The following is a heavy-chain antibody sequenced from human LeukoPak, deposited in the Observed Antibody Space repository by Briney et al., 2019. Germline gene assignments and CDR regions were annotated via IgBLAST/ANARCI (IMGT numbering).Heavy chain of an antibody. V-gene: IGHV3-48*03. D-gene: IGHD3-3*01. CDR3: ARTPPSHYDFWSSPGWFDP. J-gene: IGHJ5*02. CDR2: ISSSGSTI. CDR1: GFTFSSYE. Sequence: GGSLRLSCAASGFTFSSYEMNWVRQAPGKGLEWVSYISSSGSTIYYADSVKGRFTISRDNAKNSLYLQMNSLRAEDTAVYYCARTPPSHYDFWSSPGWFDPWGQGTLVTVSS.